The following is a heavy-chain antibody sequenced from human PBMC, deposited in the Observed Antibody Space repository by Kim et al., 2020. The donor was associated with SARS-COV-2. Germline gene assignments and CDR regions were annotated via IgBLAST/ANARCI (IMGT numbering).Heavy chain of an antibody. CDR2: IYPGDSDT. CDR3: ARRGSVGTGTTVPESNAFDI. V-gene: IGHV5-51*01. D-gene: IGHD1-1*01. J-gene: IGHJ3*02. Sequence: GASLKISCKGSGYSFTSYWIGWVRQMPGKGLEWMGIIYPGDSDTRYSPSFQGQVTISADKSISTAYLQWSSLKASDTAMYYCARRGSVGTGTTVPESNAFDIWGQGTMVTVSS. CDR1: GYSFTSYW.